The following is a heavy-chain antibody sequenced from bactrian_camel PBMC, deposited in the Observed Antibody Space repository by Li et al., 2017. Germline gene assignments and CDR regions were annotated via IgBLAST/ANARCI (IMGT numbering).Heavy chain of an antibody. CDR3: AVAVGGAWLFRLSPSQYKF. D-gene: IGHD3*01. CDR1: GYNSTNYSDYC. Sequence: EVQLVESGGGSVQAGGSLRLSCVATGYNSTNYSDYCLAWFSQAPGKEREGVAAMYTGGGGIYYADSVKGRFTISEDNAKNTVYLQMNDLKPEDTAMYYCAVAVGGAWLFRLSPSQYKFWGQGTQVTVS. CDR2: MYTGGGGI. J-gene: IGHJ4*01. V-gene: IGHV3S31*01.